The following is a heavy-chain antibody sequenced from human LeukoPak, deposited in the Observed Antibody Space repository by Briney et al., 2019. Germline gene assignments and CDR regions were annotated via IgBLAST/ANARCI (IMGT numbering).Heavy chain of an antibody. CDR2: ISSSGSYM. CDR3: AGYGLTYVMDV. V-gene: IGHV3-21*01. CDR1: GFTFSSYS. D-gene: IGHD1-20*01. Sequence: GGSLRLSCAASGFTFSSYSMNWVRQAPGKGLEWVSSISSSGSYMYYADSVKGRFTISRDNAKNSLYLQMNSLRAEDTAAYYCAGYGLTYVMDVWGQGTTVTVSS. J-gene: IGHJ6*02.